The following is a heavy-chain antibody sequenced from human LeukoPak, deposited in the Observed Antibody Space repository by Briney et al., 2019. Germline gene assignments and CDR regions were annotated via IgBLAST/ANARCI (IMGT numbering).Heavy chain of an antibody. Sequence: PSETLSLTCTVSGGSISSYYWSWIRQPPGKGLEWIGYIYYSGSTNYNPSLKSRVTISVDTSKNQSSLKLSSVTAADTAVYYCARVSSSSWYDPRRGFYFDYWGQGTLVTVSS. CDR3: ARVSSSSWYDPRRGFYFDY. CDR2: IYYSGST. CDR1: GGSISSYY. J-gene: IGHJ4*02. D-gene: IGHD6-13*01. V-gene: IGHV4-59*01.